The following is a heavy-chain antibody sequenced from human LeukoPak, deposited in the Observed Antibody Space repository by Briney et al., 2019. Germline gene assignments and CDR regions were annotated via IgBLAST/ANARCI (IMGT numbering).Heavy chain of an antibody. J-gene: IGHJ4*02. CDR1: GYSFATYW. V-gene: IGHV5-51*01. Sequence: GESLKISCQGSGYSFATYWIAWVRQMPGEGLEWTGIIYPGDSDTTYSPSFQGQVTISADRSATSAYLQWTSLKASDTAIYYCARQRGTGWYDYWGQGTLVTVSS. CDR3: ARQRGTGWYDY. D-gene: IGHD6-19*01. CDR2: IYPGDSDT.